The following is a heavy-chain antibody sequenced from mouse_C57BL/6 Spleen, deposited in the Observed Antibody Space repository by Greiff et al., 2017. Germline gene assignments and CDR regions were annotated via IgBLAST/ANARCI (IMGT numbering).Heavy chain of an antibody. D-gene: IGHD2-3*01. Sequence: QVQLQQSGAELVRPGASVTLSCKASGYTFTDYEMHWVKQTPVHGLEWIGAIDPETGGTAYNQKFKGKAILAADKSSSTAYVELRSLTDDDAAVYYCTRRRWLLQEYWGQGTTLTVSS. CDR3: TRRRWLLQEY. CDR2: IDPETGGT. CDR1: GYTFTDYE. J-gene: IGHJ2*01. V-gene: IGHV1-15*01.